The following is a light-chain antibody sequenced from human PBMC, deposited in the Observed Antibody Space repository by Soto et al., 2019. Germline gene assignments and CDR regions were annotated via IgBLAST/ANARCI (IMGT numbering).Light chain of an antibody. V-gene: IGKV3-15*01. CDR2: GAS. J-gene: IGKJ2*01. Sequence: EIVMTQSPATLSVSPGERATLSCRASQSVSSNLAWYQQKPGQAPRLLIYGASTRATGIPARFSGSGSGTEFNLTISSLQSKDFAVYYCQQQNNWPPNPFGQGTKLEIK. CDR3: QQQNNWPPNP. CDR1: QSVSSN.